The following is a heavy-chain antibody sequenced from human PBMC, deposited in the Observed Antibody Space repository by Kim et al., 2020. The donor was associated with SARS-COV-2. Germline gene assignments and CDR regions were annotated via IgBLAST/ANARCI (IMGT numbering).Heavy chain of an antibody. V-gene: IGHV3-33*06. CDR2: IWCGGSST. J-gene: IGHJ4*02. D-gene: IGHD4-17*01. CDR3: AKAPADGDYYY. Sequence: GGSLRLSCAASGFIFRNYGMHWVRQAPGKGLEWVAAIWCGGSSTYYADSVKGRFTISRDNSKNTLYLQMNSLRAEDTAVYYCAKAPADGDYYYWGQGTLVTVSS. CDR1: GFIFRNYG.